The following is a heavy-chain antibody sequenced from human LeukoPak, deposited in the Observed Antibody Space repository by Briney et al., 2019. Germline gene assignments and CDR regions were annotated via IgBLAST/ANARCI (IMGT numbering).Heavy chain of an antibody. D-gene: IGHD4-11*01. CDR2: INHSGST. CDR1: GGSFSGYY. V-gene: IGHV4-34*01. J-gene: IGHJ6*03. CDR3: ARGDYSNYVWYYYYYYMDV. Sequence: SETLSLACAVYGGSFSGYYWSWIRQPPGKGLVWIGEINHSGSTNYNPSLKSRVTISVDTSKNQFSLKLSSVTAADTAVYYCARGDYSNYVWYYYYYYMDVWGKGTTVTVSS.